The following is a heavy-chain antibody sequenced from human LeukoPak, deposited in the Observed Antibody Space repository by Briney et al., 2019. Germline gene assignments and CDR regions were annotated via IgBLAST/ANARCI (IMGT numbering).Heavy chain of an antibody. CDR2: ISSSSSTI. Sequence: EGSLRLSCAASGFTFSSYSMNWVRQAPGRGLEWVSYISSSSSTIYYADSVKGRFTISRDNAKNSLYLQMNSLRAEDTAVYYCARVRWELLRNAFDIWGQGTMVTVSS. D-gene: IGHD1-26*01. CDR3: ARVRWELLRNAFDI. J-gene: IGHJ3*02. CDR1: GFTFSSYS. V-gene: IGHV3-48*04.